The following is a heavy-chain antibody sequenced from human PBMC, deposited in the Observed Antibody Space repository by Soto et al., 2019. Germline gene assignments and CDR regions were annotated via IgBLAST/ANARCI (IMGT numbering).Heavy chain of an antibody. D-gene: IGHD3-10*01. CDR3: ARGRDGAY. Sequence: QVHLVQSGAEVKKPGASVKVSCKGSGYAFTTYGITWVRQAPGQGLEWMGWISAHNGNTNYAQKLQGRVTVTRDTSTSTAYMELRSRRSDDTAVYYCARGRDGAYWGQGALVTVSS. J-gene: IGHJ4*02. V-gene: IGHV1-18*01. CDR1: GYAFTTYG. CDR2: ISAHNGNT.